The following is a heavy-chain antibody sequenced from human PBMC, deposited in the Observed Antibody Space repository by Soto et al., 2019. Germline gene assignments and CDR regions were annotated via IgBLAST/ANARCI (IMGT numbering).Heavy chain of an antibody. CDR1: GGSISSGGYF. J-gene: IGHJ4*02. CDR2: IYYSGST. Sequence: QVQLQESGPGLVKPSQTLSLTCTVSGGSISSGGYFWSWIRQHPGKGLEWIGYIYYSGSTSSNPSPXSXXTISVDTSKNQFSLKLSSVTAADTAVYYCARGVAHWGQGTLVTVSS. CDR3: ARGVAH. D-gene: IGHD2-15*01. V-gene: IGHV4-31*03.